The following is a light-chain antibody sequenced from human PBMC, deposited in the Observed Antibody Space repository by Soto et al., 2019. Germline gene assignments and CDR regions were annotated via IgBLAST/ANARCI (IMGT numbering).Light chain of an antibody. V-gene: IGKV3-15*01. CDR2: GAS. J-gene: IGKJ4*01. CDR3: QQYKNWPLT. CDR1: QTIRNN. Sequence: DIVLTQSPGTLSLSPGERATLSCRASQTIRNNYLAWYQQKPGQAPRLLIYGASTRATGFPARFSGSGSGTEFTLTISSLQSEDFAVYYCQQYKNWPLTFGGGTKVDIK.